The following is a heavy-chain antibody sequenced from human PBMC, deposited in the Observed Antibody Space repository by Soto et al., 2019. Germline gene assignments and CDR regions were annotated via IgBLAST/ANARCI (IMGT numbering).Heavy chain of an antibody. CDR1: GGSISSGGYY. V-gene: IGHV4-31*03. Sequence: LSLTCTVSGGSISSGGYYWSWIRQHPGKGLEWIGYIYYSGSTYYNPSLKSRVTISVDTSKNQFSLKLSSVTAADTAVYYCARLVTMIVVVTESWFDPWGQGTLVTVS. CDR2: IYYSGST. J-gene: IGHJ5*02. D-gene: IGHD3-22*01. CDR3: ARLVTMIVVVTESWFDP.